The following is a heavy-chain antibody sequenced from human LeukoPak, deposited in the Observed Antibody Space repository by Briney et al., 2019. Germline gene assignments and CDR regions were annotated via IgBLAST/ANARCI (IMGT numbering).Heavy chain of an antibody. V-gene: IGHV3-7*05. J-gene: IGHJ4*02. D-gene: IGHD2-15*01. CDR1: GFSFSSYW. CDR2: INQEGIET. Sequence: PGGSLRLSCAASGFSFSSYWMSWVRQAPGKGLEWVANINQEGIETYYVDSVKGRFTISRDNAKNSLFLQMNSLRAEDTAVYYCARGGPGRWPAYYFDYWGQGTLVTASS. CDR3: ARGGPGRWPAYYFDY.